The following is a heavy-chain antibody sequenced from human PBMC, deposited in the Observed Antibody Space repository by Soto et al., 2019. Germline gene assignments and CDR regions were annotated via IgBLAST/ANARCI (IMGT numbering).Heavy chain of an antibody. CDR3: AKVGDGHNSFFDY. CDR1: GFTFSNYG. V-gene: IGHV3-30*18. D-gene: IGHD1-26*01. Sequence: PGGSLRLSCAASGFTFSNYGMHWVRQAPGKGLEWVAVISYDGSKKYYVDSVKGRFTISRDNSKNTLYLQMNSLRAEDTAVYYCAKVGDGHNSFFDYWGQGTLVTVSS. J-gene: IGHJ4*02. CDR2: ISYDGSKK.